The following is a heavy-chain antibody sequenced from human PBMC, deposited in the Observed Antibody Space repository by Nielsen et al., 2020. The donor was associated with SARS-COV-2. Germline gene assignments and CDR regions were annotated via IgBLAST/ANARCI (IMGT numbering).Heavy chain of an antibody. J-gene: IGHJ4*02. Sequence: GSLRLSCTVSGYSISSGYYWGWIRQPPGKGLEWIGSIFHSGNTYYNPSLKSRVTISVDTSKNQFSLKLTSVTAADTAVYYCARVSLAARELDYWGQGARVTVSS. CDR2: IFHSGNT. V-gene: IGHV4-38-2*02. D-gene: IGHD2-15*01. CDR3: ARVSLAARELDY. CDR1: GYSISSGYY.